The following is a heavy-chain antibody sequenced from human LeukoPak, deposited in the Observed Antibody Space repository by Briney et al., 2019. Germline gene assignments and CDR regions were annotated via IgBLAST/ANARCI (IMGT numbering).Heavy chain of an antibody. CDR1: GFTFSSYW. V-gene: IGHV3-74*01. J-gene: IGHJ3*02. D-gene: IGHD6-19*01. CDR2: INTDGSST. CDR3: ARAKDEYSSGWYAFDI. Sequence: GGSLRLSCAASGFTFSSYWMHWVRQAPGKGLVWVSRINTDGSSTSYADSMKGRFTISRDNSKNTLYLQMNSLRAEDTAVYYCARAKDEYSSGWYAFDIWGQGTMVTVSS.